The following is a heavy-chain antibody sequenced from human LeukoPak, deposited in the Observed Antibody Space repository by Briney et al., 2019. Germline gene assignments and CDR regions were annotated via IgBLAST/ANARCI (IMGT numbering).Heavy chain of an antibody. D-gene: IGHD3-9*01. Sequence: SAKVSCKASGGTFSSYAISWVRQAPGQGLEWMGGIIPIFGTANYAQKFQGRVTITTDESTSTAYMELSSLRSEDTAVYYCASRYYDILTGYYNWGFFDYWGQGTLVTVSS. J-gene: IGHJ4*02. CDR1: GGTFSSYA. CDR3: ASRYYDILTGYYNWGFFDY. CDR2: IIPIFGTA. V-gene: IGHV1-69*05.